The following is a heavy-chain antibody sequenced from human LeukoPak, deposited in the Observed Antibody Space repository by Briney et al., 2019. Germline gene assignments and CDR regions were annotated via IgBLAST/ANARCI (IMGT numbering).Heavy chain of an antibody. J-gene: IGHJ4*02. V-gene: IGHV3-30*18. CDR1: GFTFSSYG. CDR3: AKDRGPVGWYFDY. CDR2: ISYDGSNK. D-gene: IGHD6-19*01. Sequence: AGGSLRLSCAASGFTFSSYGMHWVRQAPGKGLEWVAVISYDGSNKYYADSVKGRFTISRDNSKNTLYLQMNSLRAEDTAVYYCAKDRGPVGWYFDYWGQGTLVTVSS.